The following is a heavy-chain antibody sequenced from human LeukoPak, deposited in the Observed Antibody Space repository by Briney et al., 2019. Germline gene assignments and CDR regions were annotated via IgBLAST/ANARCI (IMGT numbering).Heavy chain of an antibody. V-gene: IGHV3-74*01. Sequence: LAGGSLRLSCAVSGFKFSSYWMNWVRQVPGKGLMWVAHINTNGDSANYADSVKGRFTISRDNAKSTLSLQMNSLRAEDTAIYYCVRDNAYTFDYWGQGTLVTVSS. J-gene: IGHJ4*01. CDR2: INTNGDSA. CDR3: VRDNAYTFDY. D-gene: IGHD5-24*01. CDR1: GFKFSSYW.